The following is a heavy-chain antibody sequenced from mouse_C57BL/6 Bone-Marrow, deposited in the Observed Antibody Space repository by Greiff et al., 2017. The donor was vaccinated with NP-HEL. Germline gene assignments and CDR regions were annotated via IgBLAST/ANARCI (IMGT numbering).Heavy chain of an antibody. CDR2: ISSGSSTI. Sequence: EVQRVESGGGLVKPGGSLTLSCAASGFTFSDYGMHWVRQAPEKGLEWVAYISSGSSTIYYADPVKGRFTIYSDTAKNTLFLQMTSLRSEDTAMYYWAWWSYGSSPYAMDYWGQGTSVTVSS. CDR1: GFTFSDYG. CDR3: AWWSYGSSPYAMDY. D-gene: IGHD1-1*01. J-gene: IGHJ4*01. V-gene: IGHV5-17*01.